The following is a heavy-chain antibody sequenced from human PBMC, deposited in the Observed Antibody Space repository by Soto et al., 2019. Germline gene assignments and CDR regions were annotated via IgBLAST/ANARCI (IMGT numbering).Heavy chain of an antibody. J-gene: IGHJ2*01. CDR3: AKDLPELELRKYYYGSGSTAYWYFDL. CDR2: ISGSGGST. V-gene: IGHV3-23*01. Sequence: EVQLLESGGGLVQPGGSLRLSCAASGFTFSSYAMSWVRQAPGKGLEWVSAISGSGGSTYYADSVKGRFTISRDNSKNTLYQQMNRLRAEDTAVYYCAKDLPELELRKYYYGSGSTAYWYFDLWGRGTLVTVSS. D-gene: IGHD3-10*01. CDR1: GFTFSSYA.